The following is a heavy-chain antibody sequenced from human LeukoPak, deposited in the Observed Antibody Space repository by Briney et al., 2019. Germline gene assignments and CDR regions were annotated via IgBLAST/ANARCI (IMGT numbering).Heavy chain of an antibody. D-gene: IGHD3-16*01. CDR3: AKSTRAVMAMMDV. V-gene: IGHV3-7*01. CDR1: GFTFSNYW. Sequence: PTGGSLRLSCAVSGFTFSNYWMSWVRQAPGKGLEWVANIKQDGSEKYYVDSVRGRFTISRDNAKNSLYLQMNSLRAEDTAVYFCAKSTRAVMAMMDVWGKGTTVTVSS. CDR2: IKQDGSEK. J-gene: IGHJ6*04.